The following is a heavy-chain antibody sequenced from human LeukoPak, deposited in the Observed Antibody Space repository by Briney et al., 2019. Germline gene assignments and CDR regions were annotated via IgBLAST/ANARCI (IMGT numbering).Heavy chain of an antibody. D-gene: IGHD5-12*01. Sequence: GGSLRLSCAASGFTFSDYYMSWIRQAPGKGLEWVSYISSSGSTIYYADSVKGRFIISRDNAKNSLYLQMNSLRAEDTAVYYCARYGGIVATTNHYYYYYYYMDVWGKGTTVTVSS. V-gene: IGHV3-11*04. CDR1: GFTFSDYY. CDR2: ISSSGSTI. J-gene: IGHJ6*03. CDR3: ARYGGIVATTNHYYYYYYYMDV.